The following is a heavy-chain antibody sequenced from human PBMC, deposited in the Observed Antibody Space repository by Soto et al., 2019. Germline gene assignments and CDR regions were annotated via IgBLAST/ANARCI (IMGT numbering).Heavy chain of an antibody. CDR3: AREAAAGYLNWFDP. V-gene: IGHV3-48*02. D-gene: IGHD6-13*01. CDR2: ISSSSSTI. Sequence: EVQLVESGGGLVQPGGSLRLSCAASGFTFSSYSMNWVRQAPGKGLEWVSYISSSSSTIYYADSVKGRFTISRDNAKNSLNLQMNSLRDEDTAVYYSAREAAAGYLNWFDPWGQGTLVTVSS. J-gene: IGHJ5*02. CDR1: GFTFSSYS.